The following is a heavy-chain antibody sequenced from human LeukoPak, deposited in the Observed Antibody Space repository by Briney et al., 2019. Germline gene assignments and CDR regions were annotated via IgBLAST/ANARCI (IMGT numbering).Heavy chain of an antibody. J-gene: IGHJ4*02. CDR1: GDTFTVVY. V-gene: IGHV1-2*02. CDR2: INPHSGGT. CDR3: TRDVGEYCSSTNCYASHY. D-gene: IGHD2-2*01. Sequence: ASVKVSCKASGDTFTVVYIFWIRQAPGQGLEWMGWINPHSGGTNYAQKFQGGVTMTRDTSITTAYMELSSLRSDDTAVYYCTRDVGEYCSSTNCYASHYWGQGTLVTVSS.